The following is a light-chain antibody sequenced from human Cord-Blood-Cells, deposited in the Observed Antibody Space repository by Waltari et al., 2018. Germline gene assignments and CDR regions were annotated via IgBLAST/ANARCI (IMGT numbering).Light chain of an antibody. CDR1: SFNIGSNT. V-gene: IGLV1-44*01. J-gene: IGLJ2*01. CDR3: AAWDDSLNGVV. CDR2: SNN. Sequence: HSVLTQPPSASGTTGQRVTIPCSGSSFNIGSNTLNWYQQPPGTAPKLLIYSNNQRPSGVPDRFSGSKSGTSASLAISGLQSEDEAVYYCAAWDDSLNGVVFGGGTKLTVL.